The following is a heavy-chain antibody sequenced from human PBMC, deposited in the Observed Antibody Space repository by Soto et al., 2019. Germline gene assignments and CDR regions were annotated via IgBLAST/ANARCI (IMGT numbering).Heavy chain of an antibody. D-gene: IGHD1-26*01. CDR1: RLTFSSYA. V-gene: IGHV3-23*01. CDR2: ISGSGGST. CDR3: AKLYGTSELQYYFDY. Sequence: PGGSLRLSCAASRLTFSSYAMSWVRQAPGKGLEWVSAISGSGGSTYYADSVKGRFTISRDNSKNTLYRQMNSRRAEDTAVYSCAKLYGTSELQYYFDYWGQGTLVTVTS. J-gene: IGHJ4*02.